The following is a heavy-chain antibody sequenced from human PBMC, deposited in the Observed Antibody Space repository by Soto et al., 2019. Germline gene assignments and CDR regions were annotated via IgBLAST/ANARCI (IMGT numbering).Heavy chain of an antibody. CDR3: ARIRRAVAGNLYYFDS. CDR1: GFSPRNSGMC. V-gene: IGHV2-70*01. Sequence: GSTLVNPTQTIKMTCTSSGFSPRNSGMCVSWIRQPPGKALEWLALIDWDDDKYYSTSLKTRLTISKDTSKNQVVLTMTNMDPVDTATYYCARIRRAVAGNLYYFDSWGQGTLVTVSS. J-gene: IGHJ4*02. CDR2: IDWDDDK. D-gene: IGHD6-19*01.